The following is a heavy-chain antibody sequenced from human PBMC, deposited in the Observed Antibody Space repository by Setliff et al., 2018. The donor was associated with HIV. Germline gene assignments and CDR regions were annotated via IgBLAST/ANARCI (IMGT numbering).Heavy chain of an antibody. Sequence: SETLSLTCSVSGYSLSSASYWGWIRQSPEQGLEWIGSISLSGSTYYNPSLQSRLTISIDPSKNQFSLNLTSVTAADTAVYCCASRVYYYDSNNFLREEGFDPWGQGTLVTVSS. J-gene: IGHJ5*02. CDR2: ISLSGST. CDR3: ASRVYYYDSNNFLREEGFDP. V-gene: IGHV4-38-2*02. CDR1: GYSLSSASY. D-gene: IGHD3-22*01.